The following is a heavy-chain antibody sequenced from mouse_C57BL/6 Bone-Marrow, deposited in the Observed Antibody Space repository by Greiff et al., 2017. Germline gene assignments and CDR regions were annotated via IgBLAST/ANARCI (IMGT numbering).Heavy chain of an antibody. CDR3: ARPRSFYYCGSSPWFAY. CDR1: GYTFTDHT. Sequence: QVQLQQSDAELVKPGASVKISCKVSGYTFTDHTIHWMKQRPEQGLEWIGYIYPRDGSTKYNEKFKGKATLTADKSSSTAYMQLNSLTSEDSAVYFCARPRSFYYCGSSPWFAYWGQGTLVTVSA. J-gene: IGHJ3*01. V-gene: IGHV1-78*01. D-gene: IGHD1-1*01. CDR2: IYPRDGST.